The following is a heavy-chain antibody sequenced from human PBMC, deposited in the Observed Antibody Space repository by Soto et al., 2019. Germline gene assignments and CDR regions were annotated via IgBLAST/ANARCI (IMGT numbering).Heavy chain of an antibody. CDR2: IYPSDSDT. V-gene: IGHV5-51*01. J-gene: IGHJ5*02. D-gene: IGHD6-19*01. CDR1: GYNFHTYW. CDR3: ARGRVVAVAGTDWFDP. Sequence: GESLKISCKGSGYNFHTYWIGWVRQMPGKGLEWMGVIYPSDSDTRYSPSFQGQVTISADKSISTAYLQWSGLKASDTAMYYCARGRVVAVAGTDWFDPWGQGTLVTVSS.